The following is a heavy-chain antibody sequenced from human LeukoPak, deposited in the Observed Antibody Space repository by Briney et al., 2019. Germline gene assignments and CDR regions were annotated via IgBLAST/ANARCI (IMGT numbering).Heavy chain of an antibody. Sequence: SETLSLTCTVSGGSISSYYWSWIRQPPGKGLEWIGYIYYSGSTNYNPSLKSRVTISVDTSKNQFSLKLSSVTAADTAVYYCARVDGYCSSTSCYTTSDYWGQGTLVTVSS. CDR1: GGSISSYY. CDR3: ARVDGYCSSTSCYTTSDY. V-gene: IGHV4-59*12. J-gene: IGHJ4*02. D-gene: IGHD2-2*02. CDR2: IYYSGST.